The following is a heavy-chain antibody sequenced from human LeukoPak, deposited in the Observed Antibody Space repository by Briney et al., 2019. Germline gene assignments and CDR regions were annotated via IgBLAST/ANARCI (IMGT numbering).Heavy chain of an antibody. Sequence: GGSLRLSCAASGFTFSSYSMNWVRQAPGKGLEWVSSISSSSSYIYYTDSVKGRFTISRDNAKNSLYLQMNSLRAEDTAVYYCARIQYSSSSHPFDYWGQGTLVTVSS. J-gene: IGHJ4*02. CDR1: GFTFSSYS. V-gene: IGHV3-21*01. D-gene: IGHD6-6*01. CDR3: ARIQYSSSSHPFDY. CDR2: ISSSSSYI.